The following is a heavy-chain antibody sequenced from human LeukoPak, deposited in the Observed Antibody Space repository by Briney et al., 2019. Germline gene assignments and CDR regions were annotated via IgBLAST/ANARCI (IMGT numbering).Heavy chain of an antibody. CDR2: IYTSGTT. CDR1: GGSISSSSYY. D-gene: IGHD3-22*01. CDR3: ARQRGHYDSSGHYYPDWYFDL. J-gene: IGHJ2*01. Sequence: PSETLSLTCTVSGGSISSSSYYWGWIRHPPGKGLEWIGYIYTSGTTKYNPSLKSRVTMSMNTSKNQIYLRLSSATAADTAVFYCARQRGHYDSSGHYYPDWYFDLWGRGTLVTVSS. V-gene: IGHV4-61*05.